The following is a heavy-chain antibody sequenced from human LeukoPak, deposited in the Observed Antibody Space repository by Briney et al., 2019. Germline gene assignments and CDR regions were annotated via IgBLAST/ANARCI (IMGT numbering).Heavy chain of an antibody. CDR1: GFTFSSYE. CDR2: ISSSGSTI. V-gene: IGHV3-48*03. Sequence: RGSLRLSSAAPGFTFSSYEMNWVRQAPGKGLEWVSYISSSGSTIYYADSVKGRFTISRDNAKNSLYLQMNSLRAEDTAVYYCAELGITMIGGVWGKGTTVTISS. J-gene: IGHJ6*04. CDR3: AELGITMIGGV. D-gene: IGHD3-10*02.